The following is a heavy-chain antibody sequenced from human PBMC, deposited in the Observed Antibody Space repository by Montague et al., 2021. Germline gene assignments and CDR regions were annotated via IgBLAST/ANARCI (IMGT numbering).Heavy chain of an antibody. J-gene: IGHJ5*02. D-gene: IGHD1-26*01. CDR3: AVGSESAWELLHH. CDR1: GGSISSSSYY. V-gene: IGHV4-39*07. CDR2: IYHGTT. Sequence: SETLSLTCTVSGGSISSSSYYWGWIRQPLGKGLEWIGEIYHGTTSYSPSLKGRLTVSMDTSKNQFSLKLSSVTAADTAIYYCAVGSESAWELLHHWGQGILVTVSS.